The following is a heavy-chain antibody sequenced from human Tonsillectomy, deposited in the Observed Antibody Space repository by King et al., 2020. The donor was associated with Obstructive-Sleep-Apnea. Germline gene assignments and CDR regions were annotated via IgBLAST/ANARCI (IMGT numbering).Heavy chain of an antibody. D-gene: IGHD2-15*01. J-gene: IGHJ6*02. CDR1: DFTFGDYA. CDR3: TSYCSGGSCTVFYYYAMDV. Sequence: VQLVESGGGLVRPGRSLRLSCTASDFTFGDYALSWFRQAPGKGLEWVGFIRSEFYGGTTDYAASVKGRFTISRDDSKSIAYLQMNSLKTEDTAVYYCTSYCSGGSCTVFYYYAMDVWGQGTTVTVSS. V-gene: IGHV3-49*03. CDR2: IRSEFYGGTT.